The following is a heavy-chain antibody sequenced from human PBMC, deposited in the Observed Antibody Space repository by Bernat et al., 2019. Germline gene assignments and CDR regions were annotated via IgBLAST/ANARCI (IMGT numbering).Heavy chain of an antibody. V-gene: IGHV3-7*03. CDR1: GFTFSSYW. J-gene: IGHJ6*02. D-gene: IGHD3-9*01. Sequence: EVQLVESGGGLVQPGGSLRLSCAASGFTFSSYWMSWVRQAPGKGLEWVANIKQDGSEKYYVDSVKGRFTISRDNAKNSLYLQMNSLRAEDTAVYYCGRERRLRYFDPKYGMDVWGQGTTVTVSS. CDR2: IKQDGSEK. CDR3: GRERRLRYFDPKYGMDV.